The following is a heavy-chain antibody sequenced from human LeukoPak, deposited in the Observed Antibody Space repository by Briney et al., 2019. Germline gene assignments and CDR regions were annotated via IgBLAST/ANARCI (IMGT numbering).Heavy chain of an antibody. CDR3: ARGTYWSGGSCYSRHDY. J-gene: IGHJ4*02. D-gene: IGHD2-15*01. V-gene: IGHV4-34*01. CDR2: SNHSGST. Sequence: PSETLSLTCAFCRGSLSGYYWSWLRQPPGKGLEWIGESNHSGSTNYNPSLKSRVTISVDTSKSQFSLKLSSVTAADTAVYYCARGTYWSGGSCYSRHDYWGQGTLVTVSS. CDR1: RGSLSGYY.